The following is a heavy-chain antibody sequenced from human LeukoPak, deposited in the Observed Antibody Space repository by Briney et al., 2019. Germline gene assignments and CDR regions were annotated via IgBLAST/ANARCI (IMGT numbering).Heavy chain of an antibody. CDR1: GGSISSYY. Sequence: PSETLSLTCTVSGGSISSYYWSWIRQPPGKGLEWIGYIYYSGSTNYNPSLKSRVTISVDTSKNQFSLKLSSVTAADTAVYYCARAGYSSSWYYFDYWDQGTLVTVSS. D-gene: IGHD6-13*01. CDR2: IYYSGST. J-gene: IGHJ4*02. CDR3: ARAGYSSSWYYFDY. V-gene: IGHV4-59*01.